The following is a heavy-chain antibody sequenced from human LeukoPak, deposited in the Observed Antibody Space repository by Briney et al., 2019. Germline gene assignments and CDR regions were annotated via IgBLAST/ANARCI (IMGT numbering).Heavy chain of an antibody. CDR1: GLTFSSHW. D-gene: IGHD3-3*01. J-gene: IGHJ4*02. V-gene: IGHV3-30*18. CDR3: VKEYHSRGFGAYFDY. Sequence: GGSLRLSCAASGLTFSSHWVHWVRQAPGKGLEWVAVISSDGSIKVYADSVKGRFTLFRDNSINTVDLQMNSLRAEDTAVYYCVKEYHSRGFGAYFDYWGQGTLVTVSS. CDR2: ISSDGSIK.